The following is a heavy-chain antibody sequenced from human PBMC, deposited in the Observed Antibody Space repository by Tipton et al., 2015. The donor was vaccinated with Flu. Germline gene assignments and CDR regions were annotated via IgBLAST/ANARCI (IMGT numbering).Heavy chain of an antibody. V-gene: IGHV4-59*05. CDR3: ARLSFYDVDLKNFYFDY. Sequence: TLSLTCTVSGGSVKSYFWSWIRQPPGKGLEWIGGLSYSGNTYYNPSLRSRVVISVDTSKNQFSLKLTSVTAADTAIYYCARLSFYDVDLKNFYFDYWGQGALVTVSS. D-gene: IGHD3-10*02. CDR1: GGSVKSYF. J-gene: IGHJ4*02. CDR2: LSYSGNT.